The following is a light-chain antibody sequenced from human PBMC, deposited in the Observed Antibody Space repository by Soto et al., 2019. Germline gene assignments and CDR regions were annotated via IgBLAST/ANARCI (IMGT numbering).Light chain of an antibody. CDR3: QQYDDLPLA. CDR2: DAS. V-gene: IGKV1-33*01. J-gene: IGKJ4*01. CDR1: QDIKKY. Sequence: DIQMTQSPSSLSASVGDRVTITCQASQDIKKYLNWYQQKPGKAPKLLIYDASKLEIGVPSRFSGRRSGTDFTFTISSLQPEDIGTYYCQQYDDLPLAFGGGTKVEIK.